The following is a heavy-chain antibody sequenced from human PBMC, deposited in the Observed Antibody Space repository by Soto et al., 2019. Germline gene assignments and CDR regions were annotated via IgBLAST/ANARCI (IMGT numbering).Heavy chain of an antibody. Sequence: EVQLVESGGGLVQPGGSVRLTCAASGFTFSRHSMNWVRQAPGKGLEWVSYIRSTSETIYYADSVQGRFTISRDNTKNYMSLQMNSLRADDTTVYYCARVGYYGFWSGSISHCDYMDVWGKGTTVTVAS. V-gene: IGHV3-48*01. CDR2: IRSTSETI. CDR1: GFTFSRHS. D-gene: IGHD3-3*01. CDR3: ARVGYYGFWSGSISHCDYMDV. J-gene: IGHJ6*03.